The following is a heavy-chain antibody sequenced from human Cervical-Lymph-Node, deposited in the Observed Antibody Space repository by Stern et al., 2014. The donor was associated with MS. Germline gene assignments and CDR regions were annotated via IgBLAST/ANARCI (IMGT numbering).Heavy chain of an antibody. V-gene: IGHV5-51*03. J-gene: IGHJ4*02. CDR2: IYPGDSET. CDR1: GYSLTNTW. CDR3: ARGRGIALRPDY. D-gene: IGHD6-13*01. Sequence: VQLVQSGAELKKPGESLRISCKGSGYSLTNTWIGWVRQMPGKGLEWMGIIYPGDSETRYSPSIQGQVTISAEKSINTAYLQWSSLKASDTAMYYCARGRGIALRPDYWGQGTLVTVSS.